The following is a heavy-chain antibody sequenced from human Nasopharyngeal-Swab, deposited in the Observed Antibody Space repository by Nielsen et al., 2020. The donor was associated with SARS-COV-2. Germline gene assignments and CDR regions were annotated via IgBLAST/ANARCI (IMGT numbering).Heavy chain of an antibody. V-gene: IGHV1-18*01. CDR3: ARDPPLLESGYSYGFPRFDY. CDR2: IRAYNGNT. Sequence: ASVKVSCKASGYTFTSYGISWVRQAPGQGLEWMGWIRAYNGNTNYAQKLQGRVTMTTDTSTSTAYMELRSLRSDDTAVYYCARDPPLLESGYSYGFPRFDYWGQGTLVTVSS. J-gene: IGHJ4*02. CDR1: GYTFTSYG. D-gene: IGHD5-18*01.